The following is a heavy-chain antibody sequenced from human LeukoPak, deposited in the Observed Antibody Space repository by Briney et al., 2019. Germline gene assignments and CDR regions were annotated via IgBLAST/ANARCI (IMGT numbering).Heavy chain of an antibody. CDR1: GGSFSGYY. J-gene: IGHJ4*02. Sequence: SETLSLTCAVYGGSFSGYYWSWIRQPPGKGLEWIGEINHSGSTNCNPSLKSRVTISVDTSKNQFSLKLSSVTAADTAVYYCASPANYYGSGSYTHWGQGTLVTVSS. V-gene: IGHV4-34*01. CDR2: INHSGST. CDR3: ASPANYYGSGSYTH. D-gene: IGHD3-10*01.